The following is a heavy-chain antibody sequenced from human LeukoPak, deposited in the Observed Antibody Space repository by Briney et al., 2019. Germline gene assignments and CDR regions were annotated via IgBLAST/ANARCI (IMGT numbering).Heavy chain of an antibody. J-gene: IGHJ6*02. V-gene: IGHV3-48*02. CDR3: ARQPVGVAVAGTKWDDYYYYGMDV. CDR1: GFTFSSYS. Sequence: GGSLRLSCAASGFTFSSYSMNWVRQAPGKGLEWVSYISSSSSTIYYADSVKGRFTISRDNAKNSLYLQMNSLRDEDTAVYYCARQPVGVAVAGTKWDDYYYYGMDVWGQGTTVTVSS. D-gene: IGHD6-19*01. CDR2: ISSSSSTI.